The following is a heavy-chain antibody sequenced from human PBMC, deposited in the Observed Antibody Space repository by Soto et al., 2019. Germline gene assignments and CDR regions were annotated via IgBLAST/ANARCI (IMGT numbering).Heavy chain of an antibody. Sequence: QVQLQESGPGLVTPSQSLSLTCTVSGGSISSGAYYWRWIRQHPGRGLEWIGHISYRGNTDYNPSLVSRVANALDPPRNQLSLKLRRVSAADTAVYYCAASPNADFFDYWGQGALVTVSA. CDR2: ISYRGNT. CDR3: AASPNADFFDY. V-gene: IGHV4-31*03. CDR1: GGSISSGAYY. J-gene: IGHJ4*02.